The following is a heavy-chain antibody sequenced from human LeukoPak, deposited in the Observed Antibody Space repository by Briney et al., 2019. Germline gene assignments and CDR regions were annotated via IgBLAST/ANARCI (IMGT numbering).Heavy chain of an antibody. Sequence: GASVKVSCKASGYTFTGYYMHLLRQAPGHGLEWMGRINPNRGGTEYAQKSQRRVTMTRDPSISQAYMDRSRLRCDDTAVYYCARGTGSYYYYYMDLWGKGTTVTVSS. CDR3: ARGTGSYYYYYMDL. CDR2: INPNRGGT. CDR1: GYTFTGYY. J-gene: IGHJ6*03. D-gene: IGHD3-10*01. V-gene: IGHV1-2*06.